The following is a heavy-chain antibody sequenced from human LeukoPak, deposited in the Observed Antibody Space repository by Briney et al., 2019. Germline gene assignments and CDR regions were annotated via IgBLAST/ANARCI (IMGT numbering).Heavy chain of an antibody. CDR2: IGSSGGSR. Sequence: GGSLRLSCAPSGFTLSSYEMDWVRRAPGKGLEGVSYIGSSGGSRYYADSVKGRFTSSRDNDKNSLYLQMNSLRVEDTAVYYCAREDGDAFDIWGQGTMVSVSS. V-gene: IGHV3-48*03. CDR1: GFTLSSYE. CDR3: AREDGDAFDI. J-gene: IGHJ3*02. D-gene: IGHD5-24*01.